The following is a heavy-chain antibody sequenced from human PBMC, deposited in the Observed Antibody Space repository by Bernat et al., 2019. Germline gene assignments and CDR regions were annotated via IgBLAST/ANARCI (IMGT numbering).Heavy chain of an antibody. D-gene: IGHD4-17*01. CDR2: ISGSGTTI. CDR3: VRDPTYGDNRFFDY. CDR1: GFTFSSYE. V-gene: IGHV3-48*03. J-gene: IGHJ4*02. Sequence: VQLVESGGGVVQPGRSLRLSCAASGFTFSSYEMNWVRQAQGKGLEWVSYISGSGTTIYYADSVKGRFTISRDNAKNSLYLQMNSLRVEDTGVYYCVRDPTYGDNRFFDYWGQGTLVTVSS.